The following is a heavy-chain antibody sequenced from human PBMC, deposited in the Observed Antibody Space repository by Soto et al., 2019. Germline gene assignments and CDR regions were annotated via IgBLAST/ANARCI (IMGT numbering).Heavy chain of an antibody. CDR3: AKVHVGTMVRGVITAYYGMDV. CDR2: ISGSGGST. Sequence: EVQLLESGGGLVQPGGSLRLSCAASGFTFSSYAMSWVRQAPGKGLEWVSAISGSGGSTYYADSVKGRFTISRDNSENTLHLQMDSLRAEDSAAYYCAKVHVGTMVRGVITAYYGMDVWGRGTTVTVSS. D-gene: IGHD3-10*01. CDR1: GFTFSSYA. V-gene: IGHV3-23*01. J-gene: IGHJ6*04.